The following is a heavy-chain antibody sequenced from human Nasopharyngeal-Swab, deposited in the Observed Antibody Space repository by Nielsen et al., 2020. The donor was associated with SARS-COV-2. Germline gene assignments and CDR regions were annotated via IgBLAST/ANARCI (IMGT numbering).Heavy chain of an antibody. Sequence: ASVKVSCKVSGSTLTEISMHWVRQAHGRGLEWMGGFDPEDGETIYAQKFQGRVTMTEDTSIDTAYMELRSLRSEDTAVYYCAASQWGEYFDYWGQGTVVSVSS. J-gene: IGHJ4*02. CDR3: AASQWGEYFDY. V-gene: IGHV1-24*01. CDR1: GSTLTEIS. CDR2: FDPEDGET. D-gene: IGHD3-16*01.